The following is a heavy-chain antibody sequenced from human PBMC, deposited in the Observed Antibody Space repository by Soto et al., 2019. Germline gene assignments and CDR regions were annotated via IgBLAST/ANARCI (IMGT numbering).Heavy chain of an antibody. V-gene: IGHV4-39*01. J-gene: IGHJ6*03. CDR3: ARSLMDV. CDR2: IFVSGRT. Sequence: PSETLSLTCTVSGGSIRERGLYWGWIRQSPGKGLEWIGSIFVSGRTHYNPSLKSRVTMSIDALRNQFSLNLISVTAADTGVYYCARSLMDVWGNGTTVTVSS. CDR1: GGSIRERGLY.